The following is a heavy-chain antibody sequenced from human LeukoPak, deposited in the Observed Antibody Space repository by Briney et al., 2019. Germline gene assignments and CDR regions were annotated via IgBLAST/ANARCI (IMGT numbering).Heavy chain of an antibody. Sequence: PGGSLRLSCAASGFIVSSNYMSWVRQAPGQGLEWVSVMYSGGRIYYAVKGRFTISRDNSKNTLYLQINSLRAEDTAVYYCARGNSGSHYVEYYYGMDVWGQGTTVTVSS. CDR3: ARGNSGSHYVEYYYGMDV. J-gene: IGHJ6*02. CDR1: GFIVSSNY. V-gene: IGHV3-53*01. CDR2: MYSGGRI. D-gene: IGHD1-26*01.